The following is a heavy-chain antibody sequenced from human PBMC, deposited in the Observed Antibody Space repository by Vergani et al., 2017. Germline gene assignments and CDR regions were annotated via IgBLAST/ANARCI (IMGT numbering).Heavy chain of an antibody. D-gene: IGHD3-22*01. Sequence: EVQLVESGGGLVKPGGSLRLSCAASGFTVSSNYMSWVRQAPGKGLEWVSVIYSGGSTYYADSVKGRFTISRDNSKNTLYLQMNSLRSEDTAVYYCARDHDSSGYYYVYYFDYWGQGTLVTVSS. V-gene: IGHV3-66*01. J-gene: IGHJ4*02. CDR2: IYSGGST. CDR3: ARDHDSSGYYYVYYFDY. CDR1: GFTVSSNY.